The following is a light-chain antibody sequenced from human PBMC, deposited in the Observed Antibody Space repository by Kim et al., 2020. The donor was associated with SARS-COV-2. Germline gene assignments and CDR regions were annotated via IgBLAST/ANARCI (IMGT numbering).Light chain of an antibody. Sequence: SPGERATTSCRASQSVSNNYLAWYQQKPGQAPRLLIYGASSRATGIPDRFSGSGSGTDFTLTISRLEPEDFAVFYCLQYASSPRTFGQGTKVEIK. CDR1: QSVSNNY. J-gene: IGKJ1*01. CDR3: LQYASSPRT. CDR2: GAS. V-gene: IGKV3-20*01.